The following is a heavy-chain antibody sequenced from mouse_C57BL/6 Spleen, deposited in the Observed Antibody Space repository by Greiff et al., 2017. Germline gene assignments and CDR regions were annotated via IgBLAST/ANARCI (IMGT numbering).Heavy chain of an antibody. CDR3: ASRAIYDYEVDWYFDV. CDR2: INPNNGGT. V-gene: IGHV1-18*01. D-gene: IGHD2-4*01. CDR1: GYTFTDYN. Sequence: EVQLQQSGPELVKPGASVKIPCKASGYTFTDYNMDWVKQSHGKSPEWIGDINPNNGGTIYNQKFKGKATLTVDKSSRTAYMELRSLTSEDTAVYYCASRAIYDYEVDWYFDVWGTGTTVTVSS. J-gene: IGHJ1*03.